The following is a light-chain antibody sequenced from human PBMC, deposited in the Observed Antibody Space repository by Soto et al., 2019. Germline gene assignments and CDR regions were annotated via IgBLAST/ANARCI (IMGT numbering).Light chain of an antibody. Sequence: EIVMTQSPATLSVSPGERATLSCRPSQSVSSNLAWYQQKPGQAPRLLIYRASTRATGIPARFSGSGSGTEFTLTISSLQSEDFAVYCCQHYNNWPNTFGQGTKLEI. J-gene: IGKJ2*01. CDR2: RAS. CDR1: QSVSSN. CDR3: QHYNNWPNT. V-gene: IGKV3-15*01.